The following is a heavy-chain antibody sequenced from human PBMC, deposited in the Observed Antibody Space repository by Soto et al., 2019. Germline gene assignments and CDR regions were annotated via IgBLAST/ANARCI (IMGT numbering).Heavy chain of an antibody. CDR2: ISAYNGNT. D-gene: IGHD5-12*01. V-gene: IGHV1-18*01. J-gene: IGHJ5*02. Sequence: QVQLVQSGAEVKKPGASVKVSCKASGYTFTNYGISWVRQATGQGLEWMGWISAYNGNTNYAQRLQDRVTMTTDTSTNTAYMELRSLISDDTAMYYCARDGYPAYNWLDPWGQGTLVTVSS. CDR1: GYTFTNYG. CDR3: ARDGYPAYNWLDP.